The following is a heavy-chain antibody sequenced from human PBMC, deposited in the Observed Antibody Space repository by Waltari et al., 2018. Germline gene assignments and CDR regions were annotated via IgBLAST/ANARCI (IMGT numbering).Heavy chain of an antibody. CDR2: IIPILGIA. D-gene: IGHD7-27*01. CDR3: AREGGITRDYYYYMDV. CDR1: RGTFSSCA. J-gene: IGHJ6*03. Sequence: QIQLVQSGAEVETRGCSVKVCCTASRGTFSSCAISWSRHAPGQGHDWMGRIIPILGIANYAQKSQCRVTITADESTSTAYMEMRSLRYEDTAVYYCAREGGITRDYYYYMDVWGKGTTVIV. V-gene: IGHV1-69*10.